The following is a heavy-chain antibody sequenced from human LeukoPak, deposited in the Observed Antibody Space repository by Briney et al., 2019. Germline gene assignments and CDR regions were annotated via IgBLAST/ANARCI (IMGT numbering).Heavy chain of an antibody. V-gene: IGHV3-23*01. CDR2: ISGSGGST. CDR1: GFTFSSYA. D-gene: IGHD3-22*01. J-gene: IGHJ4*02. Sequence: GGSLRLSCTASGFTFSSYAVSWVRQAPGKGLERVSAISGSGGSTYYADSVKGRFTISRDNSKNTVPLQMNSLRAEDTAVYYCAKRNYYDSGHFDYWGQGILVTVSS. CDR3: AKRNYYDSGHFDY.